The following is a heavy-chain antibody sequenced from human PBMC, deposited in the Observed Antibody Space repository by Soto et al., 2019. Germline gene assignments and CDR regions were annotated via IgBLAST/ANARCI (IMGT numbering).Heavy chain of an antibody. V-gene: IGHV3-33*01. Sequence: PGGSLRLSCAASGFTFSSYGMHWVRQAPGKGLEWVAVIWYDGSNKYYADSVKGRFTISRDNSKNTLYLQMNSLRAEDTAVYYCARDMTRRGGLKPDYYYYGMDVWGQGTTVTVSS. CDR2: IWYDGSNK. J-gene: IGHJ6*02. D-gene: IGHD3-16*01. CDR1: GFTFSSYG. CDR3: ARDMTRRGGLKPDYYYYGMDV.